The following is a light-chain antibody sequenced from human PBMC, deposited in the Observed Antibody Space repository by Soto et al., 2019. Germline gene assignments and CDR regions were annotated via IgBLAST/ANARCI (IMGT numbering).Light chain of an antibody. V-gene: IGKV3-20*01. CDR2: GAS. CDR1: QSVSSSY. Sequence: EIVLTQSPGTLSLSPGERATLSCRASQSVSSSYLAWYQQKPGQAPRLLIYGASSRATGIPDRFSGSGSGTDFTLTISRLEPEDFAVYYCQQYGSLPAVTFGGGTKVEIK. J-gene: IGKJ4*01. CDR3: QQYGSLPAVT.